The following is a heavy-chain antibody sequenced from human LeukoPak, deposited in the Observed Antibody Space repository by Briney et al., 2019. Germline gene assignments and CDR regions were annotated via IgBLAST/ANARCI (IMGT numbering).Heavy chain of an antibody. Sequence: GGSLRLSCAASGFTYISHAMTWVRQAPGKGLEWVSAISGSGGSTFYADSVKGRFTISRDNSKNTLYLQMNSLRAEDTAVYYCAKFRGYSYGPIGYWGQGTLVTVSS. CDR1: GFTYISHA. D-gene: IGHD5-18*01. V-gene: IGHV3-23*01. CDR3: AKFRGYSYGPIGY. CDR2: ISGSGGST. J-gene: IGHJ4*02.